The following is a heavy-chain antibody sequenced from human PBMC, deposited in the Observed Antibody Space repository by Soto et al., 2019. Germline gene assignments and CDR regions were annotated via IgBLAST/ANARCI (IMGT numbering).Heavy chain of an antibody. V-gene: IGHV4-31*03. CDR3: ARGGWSDNWFDP. J-gene: IGHJ5*02. D-gene: IGHD6-19*01. CDR2: ILYSGST. Sequence: QVQLQESGPGLVKPSQTLSLTCTVSGGSISSGGYYWSWIRQHPGKGLEWIGHILYSGSTSYNPSLKSRVTMSADTSKNQLSGKLSSVTAADTAVYYCARGGWSDNWFDPWGQGILVTVSS. CDR1: GGSISSGGYY.